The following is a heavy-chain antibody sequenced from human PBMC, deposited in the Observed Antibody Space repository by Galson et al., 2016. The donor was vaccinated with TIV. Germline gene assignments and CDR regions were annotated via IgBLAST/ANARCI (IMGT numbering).Heavy chain of an antibody. CDR3: MREGSTVTMHHYFCMDV. Sequence: SETLSLTCDVSGYSIKSGYYWGWIRQPPGKGLQWIGSIYESGTTYSNPSLKSRLTLSVDTSKNQFSLKLSSVTASDTAVYYCMREGSTVTMHHYFCMDVWGQGTSVTVSS. CDR1: GYSIKSGYY. CDR2: IYESGTT. V-gene: IGHV4-38-2*02. D-gene: IGHD4-17*01. J-gene: IGHJ6*02.